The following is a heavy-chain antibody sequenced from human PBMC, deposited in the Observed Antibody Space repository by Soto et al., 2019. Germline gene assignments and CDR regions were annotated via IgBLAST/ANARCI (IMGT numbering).Heavy chain of an antibody. J-gene: IGHJ6*02. V-gene: IGHV4-34*01. Sequence: SETLSLTCAVYGGSFSGYYGSWIRQPPGKGLEWIGEINHSGSTNYNPSLKSRVTISVDTSKNQFSLKLSSVTAADTAVYYCARGRQTLRFYYYGMDVWGQGTTVTVSS. CDR3: ARGRQTLRFYYYGMDV. CDR1: GGSFSGYY. D-gene: IGHD2-8*01. CDR2: INHSGST.